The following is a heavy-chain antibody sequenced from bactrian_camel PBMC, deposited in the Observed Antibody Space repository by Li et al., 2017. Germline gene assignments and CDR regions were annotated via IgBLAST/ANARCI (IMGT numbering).Heavy chain of an antibody. CDR3: HTVGSSAWTLCSDNY. CDR1: GDIHSGCD. CDR2: FIRDGGT. D-gene: IGHD1*01. Sequence: QVQLVESGGGSVQAGGSLRLSCAASGDIHSGCDLAWYRQAPGKERELVSSFIRDGGTYYSDSVKGRFTISRDNAKNTVYLQMNSLRPEDTAMYYCHTVGSSAWTLCSDNYWGQGTQVTVS. J-gene: IGHJ4*01. V-gene: IGHV3S53*01.